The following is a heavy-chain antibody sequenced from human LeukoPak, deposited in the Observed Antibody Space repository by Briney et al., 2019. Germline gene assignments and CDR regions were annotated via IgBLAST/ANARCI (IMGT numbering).Heavy chain of an antibody. CDR1: GFTFSNAW. CDR2: IRSSSDGGTI. V-gene: IGHV3-15*07. Sequence: GGSLRLSCATSGFTFSNAWMNWVRQAPGKGLEWVGRIRSSSDGGTIDYAAPVKGRFTLSRDDSKTTLYLQMNSLQTEDTAVYYCATDFYDSTWGQGTLDTVSS. CDR3: ATDFYDST. J-gene: IGHJ5*02. D-gene: IGHD3-22*01.